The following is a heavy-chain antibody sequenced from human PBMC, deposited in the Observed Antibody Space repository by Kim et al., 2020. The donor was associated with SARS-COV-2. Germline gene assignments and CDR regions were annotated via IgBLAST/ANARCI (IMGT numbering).Heavy chain of an antibody. D-gene: IGHD3-3*01. Sequence: SETLSLTCTVSGGSISSGGYYWSWIRQHPGKGLEWIGYIYYSGSTYYNPSLKSRVTISVDTSKNQFSLKLSSVTAADTAVYYCARVQVTYYDFWSGYRGYFDYWGQGTLVTVSS. V-gene: IGHV4-31*03. CDR2: IYYSGST. CDR1: GGSISSGGYY. CDR3: ARVQVTYYDFWSGYRGYFDY. J-gene: IGHJ4*02.